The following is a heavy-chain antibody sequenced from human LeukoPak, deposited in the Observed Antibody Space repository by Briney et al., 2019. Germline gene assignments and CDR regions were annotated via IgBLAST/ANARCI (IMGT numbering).Heavy chain of an antibody. J-gene: IGHJ1*01. CDR1: GYAFTGYY. D-gene: IGHD6-19*01. CDR3: ARVASGQWLVAEYFQH. Sequence: GASVKVSCKASGYAFTGYYMHWVRQAPGQGLEWMGWINPNSGGTNYAQKFQGRVTMTRDTSISTAYMELSRLRSDDTAVYYCARVASGQWLVAEYFQHWGQGTLVTVSS. CDR2: INPNSGGT. V-gene: IGHV1-2*02.